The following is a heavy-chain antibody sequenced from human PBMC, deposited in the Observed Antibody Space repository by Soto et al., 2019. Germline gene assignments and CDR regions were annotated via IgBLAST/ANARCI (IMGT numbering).Heavy chain of an antibody. V-gene: IGHV3-74*01. Sequence: EVQLVESGGGLVQPGGSLRLSCAASGFTFSSYWMHWVRQAPGKGLVWVSRINSDGSSTSYADSEKGRFTISRDNAKNTLYLQLNSLRAEDTAVYYCARERPGRAAAGANDYWGQGTLVTVSS. CDR2: INSDGSST. CDR3: ARERPGRAAAGANDY. D-gene: IGHD6-13*01. J-gene: IGHJ4*02. CDR1: GFTFSSYW.